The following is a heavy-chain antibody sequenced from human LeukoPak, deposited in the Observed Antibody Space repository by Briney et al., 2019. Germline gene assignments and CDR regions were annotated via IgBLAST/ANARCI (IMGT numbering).Heavy chain of an antibody. V-gene: IGHV4-38-2*02. CDR3: ASSLVGESVAFDI. CDR2: IYHSGIT. Sequence: SETLSLTCTVSGYSICSGYYWGWIRQPPGKGLEWIGTIYHSGITDYNPSLESRVTILVDTSKNQFSLKLSSVTAADTAVYYCASSLVGESVAFDIWGQGTMVTVSS. CDR1: GYSICSGYY. J-gene: IGHJ3*02. D-gene: IGHD1-26*01.